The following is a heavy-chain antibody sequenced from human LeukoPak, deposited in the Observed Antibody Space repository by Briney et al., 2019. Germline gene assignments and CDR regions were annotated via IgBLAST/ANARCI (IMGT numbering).Heavy chain of an antibody. CDR2: ISAYNGNT. J-gene: IGHJ5*02. V-gene: IGHV1-18*04. Sequence: GSSVKVSCKASGYTFTGYYMHWVRQAPGQGLEWMGWISAYNGNTNYAQKLQGRVTMTTDTSTSTAYMELRSLRSDDTAVYYCARDASYVLLWFGPGNWFDPWGQGTLVTVSS. CDR3: ARDASYVLLWFGPGNWFDP. D-gene: IGHD3-10*01. CDR1: GYTFTGYY.